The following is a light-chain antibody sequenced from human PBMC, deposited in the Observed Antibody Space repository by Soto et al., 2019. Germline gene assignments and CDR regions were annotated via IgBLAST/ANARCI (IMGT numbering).Light chain of an antibody. Sequence: QSALTQPPSASGTPGQRVTLSCSGSNSNIGRNYVHWYQQVPGTAPKLMIYEVIKRPSGVPDRFSGSRSGNTASLTVSGLQAEDEADYYCSSYTGTNNLYVFGTGTKVTVL. CDR1: NSNIGRNY. CDR3: SSYTGTNNLYV. V-gene: IGLV2-8*01. CDR2: EVI. J-gene: IGLJ1*01.